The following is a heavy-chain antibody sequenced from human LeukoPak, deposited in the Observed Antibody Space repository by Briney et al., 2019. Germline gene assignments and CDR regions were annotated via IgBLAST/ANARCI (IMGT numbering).Heavy chain of an antibody. Sequence: SETLSLTCAVYGGSFSGYYWSWIRQPPGKGLEWIGEINHSGSTNYNPSLKSRVTISVDTSKNQFSLKLSSVTAADTAVYYCARAKSKTYYDFWSGGGPFDYWGQGTLVTVSS. V-gene: IGHV4-34*01. D-gene: IGHD3-3*01. J-gene: IGHJ4*02. CDR3: ARAKSKTYYDFWSGGGPFDY. CDR1: GGSFSGYY. CDR2: INHSGST.